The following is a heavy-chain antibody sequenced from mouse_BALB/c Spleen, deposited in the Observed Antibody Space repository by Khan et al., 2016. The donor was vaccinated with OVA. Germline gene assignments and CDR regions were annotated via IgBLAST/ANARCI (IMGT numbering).Heavy chain of an antibody. Sequence: EVNLVESGGDVVKPGGSLKLSCAASGFTFSTYGMSWVRQTPDKRLEWVATVSTGGHYTYYPDTVKGRFTISSDNAKNTLYLQMSSLKSEDTAMFYCARLAYYYDREGFAYWGQGTLVTVSA. J-gene: IGHJ3*01. D-gene: IGHD1-1*01. CDR1: GFTFSTYG. CDR2: VSTGGHYT. V-gene: IGHV5-6*01. CDR3: ARLAYYYDREGFAY.